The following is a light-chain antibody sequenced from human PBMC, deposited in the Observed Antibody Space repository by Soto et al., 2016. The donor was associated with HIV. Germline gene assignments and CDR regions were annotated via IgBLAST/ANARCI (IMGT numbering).Light chain of an antibody. V-gene: IGKV1-NL1*01. J-gene: IGKJ3*01. CDR2: AAS. CDR3: QQYYSSPQVT. CDR1: QGISKS. Sequence: DIQMTQSPSSLSASVGDRVSIICRASQGISKSLAWYQQKPGKAPKLLLHAASRLESGVPPRFGGSGSGTDYTLNISSLQPEDFATYYCQQYYSSPQVTFGPGTKVDIK.